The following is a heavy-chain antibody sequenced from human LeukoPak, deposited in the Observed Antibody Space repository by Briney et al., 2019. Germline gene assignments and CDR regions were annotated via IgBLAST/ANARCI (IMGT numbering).Heavy chain of an antibody. Sequence: PGGSLRLSCAASGFTFGSYGMHWVRQAPGKGLEWVAFIRYDGSNKYYADSVKGRFTISRDNSKNTLYLQMNSLRAEDTAVYYCAKDWYYYGSGIDYWGQGTLVTVSS. J-gene: IGHJ4*02. D-gene: IGHD3-10*01. CDR3: AKDWYYYGSGIDY. CDR1: GFTFGSYG. CDR2: IRYDGSNK. V-gene: IGHV3-30*02.